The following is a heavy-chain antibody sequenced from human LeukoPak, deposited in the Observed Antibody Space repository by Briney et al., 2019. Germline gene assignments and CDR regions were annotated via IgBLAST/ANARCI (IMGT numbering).Heavy chain of an antibody. V-gene: IGHV4-39*01. CDR3: ARANAYGSGFPAPPDY. CDR2: ISYSGST. Sequence: SETLSLTCSVSGGSDSSSSSYWAWIRQPPGKGLEWIATISYSGSTYYNPSLRSRLTTSLDASENQFSLKLASVTAADTAVYYCARANAYGSGFPAPPDYWGQGTLVTVSS. D-gene: IGHD3-10*01. J-gene: IGHJ4*02. CDR1: GGSDSSSSSY.